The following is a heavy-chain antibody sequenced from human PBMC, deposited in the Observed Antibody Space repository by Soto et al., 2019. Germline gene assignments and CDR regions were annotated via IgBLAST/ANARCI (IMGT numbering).Heavy chain of an antibody. CDR1: GGSISSGGYS. V-gene: IGHV4-30-2*01. Sequence: LSLTCAVSGGSISSGGYSFIWIRQPPGKGLEWIGYMYHSGSTYYNPSLKSRVTISIDRSKNQFSLKLSSVTAADTAAYYCARVSYDWGQGILITVSS. J-gene: IGHJ4*02. CDR3: ARVSYD. CDR2: MYHSGST.